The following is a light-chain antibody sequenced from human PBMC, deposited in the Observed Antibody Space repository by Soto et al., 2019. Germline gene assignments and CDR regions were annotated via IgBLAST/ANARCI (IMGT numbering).Light chain of an antibody. CDR1: SSNIGAGYD. CDR2: TNN. Sequence: QSVLTQPPSVSGAPGQRVTISCTGSSSNIGAGYDVHWYQQLPGTAPKLLIYTNNNRPSGVPDRFSGSKSGTSASLAITGLQAENEADYYCQSYDSSLRLVFGGGTKLTVL. CDR3: QSYDSSLRLV. V-gene: IGLV1-40*01. J-gene: IGLJ2*01.